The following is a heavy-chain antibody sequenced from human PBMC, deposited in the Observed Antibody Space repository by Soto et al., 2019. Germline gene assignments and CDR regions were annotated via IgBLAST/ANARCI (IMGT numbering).Heavy chain of an antibody. CDR2: IYDGGRT. CDR3: ARGPSGDKVDS. V-gene: IGHV4-30-4*01. Sequence: SETLSLTYTVSGGSISTVDYWWSWIRQSPDMGLEWIGHIYDGGRTYNNPSLESRVTMSVDTSKSQLSLALSSVSAADTAVYYCARGPSGDKVDSWGQGTLVTVSS. CDR1: GGSISTVDYW. J-gene: IGHJ4*02. D-gene: IGHD7-27*01.